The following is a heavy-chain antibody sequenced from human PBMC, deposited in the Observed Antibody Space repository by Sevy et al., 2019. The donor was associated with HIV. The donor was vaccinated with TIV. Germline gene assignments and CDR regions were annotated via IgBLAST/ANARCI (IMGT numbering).Heavy chain of an antibody. V-gene: IGHV3-23*01. J-gene: IGHJ6*02. D-gene: IGHD2-8*01. CDR2: ISGSGGST. CDR3: AKDVRGDGHNSYGMDV. Sequence: GGSLRLSCAASGLIFSTYAMSWVRQAPGKGLEWVSGISGSGGSTYYADSVKGRFTISRDNSKNTLYLKMNSLRAEDTAVYYCAKDVRGDGHNSYGMDVWGQGTTVTVSS. CDR1: GLIFSTYA.